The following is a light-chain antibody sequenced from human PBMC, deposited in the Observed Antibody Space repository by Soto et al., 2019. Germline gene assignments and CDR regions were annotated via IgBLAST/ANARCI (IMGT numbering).Light chain of an antibody. V-gene: IGKV3-20*01. CDR2: GAS. Sequence: EIVLTQSPGSLSLSPGERATLSCRASQTVGRNYLAWYQQKPGQTPRLLIHGASNRATGIPDRISGSGSGTGFTLIISRLEPEDFAVYYCQQYASSPLTFGGGTKVEIK. CDR1: QTVGRNY. CDR3: QQYASSPLT. J-gene: IGKJ4*01.